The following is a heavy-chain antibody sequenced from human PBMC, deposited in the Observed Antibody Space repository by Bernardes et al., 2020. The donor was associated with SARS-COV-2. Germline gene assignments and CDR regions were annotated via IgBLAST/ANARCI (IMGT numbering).Heavy chain of an antibody. V-gene: IGHV4-59*01. CDR3: AGFTIPLYHMDV. CDR2: IYYSGST. CDR1: GGSISSYY. J-gene: IGHJ6*02. D-gene: IGHD3-3*01. Sequence: SETLSLTCTVSGGSISSYYWSWIRQPPGKGLEWIGYIYYSGSTNYNPSLKSRVTISVDTSKNQFSLKLSSVTAADTAVYYCAGFTIPLYHMDVWGQGTTVTVSS.